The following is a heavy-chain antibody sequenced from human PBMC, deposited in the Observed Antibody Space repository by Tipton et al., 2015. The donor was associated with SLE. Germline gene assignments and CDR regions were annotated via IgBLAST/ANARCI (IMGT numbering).Heavy chain of an antibody. CDR1: GYTFTGYY. Sequence: QLVQSGAEVKKPGASVKVSCMTSGYTFTGYYMHWVRQAPGQGLEWMGWINPKSGGTDYAQKFQDRVTMTRDTSISTVYMELSRLRSNDTAVYYCARELELPLDYFDYWGQGTLVTVSS. CDR3: ARELELPLDYFDY. D-gene: IGHD1-7*01. J-gene: IGHJ4*02. CDR2: INPKSGGT. V-gene: IGHV1-2*02.